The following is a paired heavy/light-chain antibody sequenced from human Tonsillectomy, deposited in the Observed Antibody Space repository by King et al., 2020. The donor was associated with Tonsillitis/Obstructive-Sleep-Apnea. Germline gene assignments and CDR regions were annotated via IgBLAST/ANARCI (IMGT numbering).Light chain of an antibody. J-gene: IGLJ2*01. CDR3: EVWDSNNDHYVV. V-gene: IGLV3-21*02. CDR2: DDS. Sequence: SHVLTQSPSVSVAPGQTARITCGGNDIGFKSVHWYQQKPGQAPVLVVYDDSDRPTGIPERFSGSNSGNTATLTISRVEAGDEADYYCEVWDSNNDHYVVFGGGTKLTVL. CDR1: DIGFKS.
Heavy chain of an antibody. Sequence: QVHLVQSGSELRKPGASVKVSCKASGYTFTTYSMNWVRQAPGQGLEWMGWINTNTGNPTYAQGFTGRFVFSLDTSVRTAYLQISSLKAEDTAVYYCAREGEHCSGGSCYGYWGQGTLVAVSS. CDR1: GYTFTTYS. J-gene: IGHJ4*02. CDR2: INTNTGNP. V-gene: IGHV7-4-1*02. D-gene: IGHD2-15*01. CDR3: AREGEHCSGGSCYGY.